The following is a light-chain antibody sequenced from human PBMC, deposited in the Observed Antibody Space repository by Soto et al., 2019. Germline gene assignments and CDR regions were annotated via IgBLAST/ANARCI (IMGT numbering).Light chain of an antibody. CDR1: QSVGSA. Sequence: EIVMTQSPATLSVSPGETATLSCRASQSVGSAVAWYQHKPGQAPRLLIVGASIRATGVPGRFSGGGSGTEFTLTISSLQSEDFAVYCCQQYKHWSPLTYGGGTTVEIK. CDR2: GAS. V-gene: IGKV3-15*01. CDR3: QQYKHWSPLT. J-gene: IGKJ4*01.